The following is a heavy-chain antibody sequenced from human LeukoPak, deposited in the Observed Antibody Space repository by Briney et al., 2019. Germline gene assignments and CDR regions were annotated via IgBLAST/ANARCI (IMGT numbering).Heavy chain of an antibody. CDR1: GYTLTELS. J-gene: IGHJ6*03. Sequence: ASVKVSCKVSGYTLTELSMHWVRQAPGKGLEWMGGFDPEDGETNYAQKFQGRVTMTEDTSTDTAYMELSSLRSEDTAVYYCATVRRVQLWLISYYYYYYMDVWGKGTTVTVSS. CDR3: ATVRRVQLWLISYYYYYYMDV. D-gene: IGHD5-18*01. CDR2: FDPEDGET. V-gene: IGHV1-24*01.